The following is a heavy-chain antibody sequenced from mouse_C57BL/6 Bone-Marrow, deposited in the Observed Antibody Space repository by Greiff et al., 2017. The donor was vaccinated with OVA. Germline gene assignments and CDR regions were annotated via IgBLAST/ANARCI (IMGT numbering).Heavy chain of an antibody. V-gene: IGHV1-69*01. CDR2: IDPSDSYT. D-gene: IGHD1-1*01. Sequence: QVQLQQPGAELVMPGASVKLSCKASGYTFTSYWMHWVKQRPGQGLEWIGEIDPSDSYTNYNQKFKGKSTLTVDKSSRTAYMQLRSLTSEDSAVYYGARRDYYWSSYLWYFDGGGTGTTVTVSS. CDR3: ARRDYYWSSYLWYFDG. J-gene: IGHJ1*03. CDR1: GYTFTSYW.